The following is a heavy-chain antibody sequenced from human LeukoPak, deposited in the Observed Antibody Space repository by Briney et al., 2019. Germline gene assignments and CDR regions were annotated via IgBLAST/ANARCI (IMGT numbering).Heavy chain of an antibody. D-gene: IGHD5-18*01. CDR2: IYYSGST. CDR1: GGSISSSSYY. Sequence: SETLSLTCTVSGGSISSSSYYWGWIRQPPGKGLEWIGSIYYSGSTYYNPSLKSRVTISVDTSKNQFSLKLSSVTAADTAVYYCARDRHTAMVSFAAFDIWGQGTMVTVSS. CDR3: ARDRHTAMVSFAAFDI. J-gene: IGHJ3*02. V-gene: IGHV4-39*07.